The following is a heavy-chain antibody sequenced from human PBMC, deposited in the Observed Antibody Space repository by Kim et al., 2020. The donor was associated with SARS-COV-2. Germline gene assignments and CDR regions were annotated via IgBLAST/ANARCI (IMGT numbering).Heavy chain of an antibody. D-gene: IGHD2-2*01. J-gene: IGHJ5*02. Sequence: KSRVTISVDTSKNQFSLKLGSVTAADTAVYYCARRIVVVPAAPWYNWFDPWGQGTLVTVSS. V-gene: IGHV4-34*01. CDR3: ARRIVVVPAAPWYNWFDP.